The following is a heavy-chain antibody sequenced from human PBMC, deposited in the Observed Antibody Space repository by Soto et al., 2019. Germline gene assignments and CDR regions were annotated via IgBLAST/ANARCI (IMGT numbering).Heavy chain of an antibody. CDR2: IYSGGST. Sequence: GGSLRLSCAASGFTVSSNYMSWFRQAPGKGLEWVSVIYSGGSTYYADSVKGRFTISRDNSKNTLYLQMNSLRAEDTGVYYCARVDPDAFDIWGQGTMVTFPS. V-gene: IGHV3-66*01. CDR3: ARVDPDAFDI. J-gene: IGHJ3*02. CDR1: GFTVSSNY.